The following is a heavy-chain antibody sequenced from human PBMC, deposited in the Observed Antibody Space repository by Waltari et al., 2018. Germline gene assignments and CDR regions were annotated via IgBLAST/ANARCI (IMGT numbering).Heavy chain of an antibody. Sequence: EVQLVESGGGLVQPGGSLRLSCAASGFTFSSYSMNWVRQAPGKGLEWVSYISSSSSTIYYADSVKGRFTISRDNAKNSLYLQMNSLRAEDTAVYYCARQVGHYGDYVDYWGQGTLVTVSS. V-gene: IGHV3-48*04. CDR3: ARQVGHYGDYVDY. CDR2: ISSSSSTI. CDR1: GFTFSSYS. D-gene: IGHD4-17*01. J-gene: IGHJ4*02.